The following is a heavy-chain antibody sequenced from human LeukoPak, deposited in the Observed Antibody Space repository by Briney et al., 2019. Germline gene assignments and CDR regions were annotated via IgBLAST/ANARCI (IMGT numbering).Heavy chain of an antibody. J-gene: IGHJ3*02. D-gene: IGHD5-18*01. CDR2: IYHSGST. V-gene: IGHV4-4*02. CDR3: ARIQQLWLLDI. Sequence: PSETLSLTCAVSGGSISSSNWWSWVRQPPGKGLEWIGEIYHSGSTNYNPSLKSRVTISVDTSKNQFSLKLSSVTAADTAVYYCARIQQLWLLDIWGQGTMVTVSS. CDR1: GGSISSSNW.